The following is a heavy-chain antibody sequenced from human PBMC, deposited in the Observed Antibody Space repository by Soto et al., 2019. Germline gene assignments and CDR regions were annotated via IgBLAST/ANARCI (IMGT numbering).Heavy chain of an antibody. CDR2: IYSSGNT. CDR1: GFTVSSNY. Sequence: PGGSLRLSCAASGFTVSSNYMSWVRQAPGKGLGWVSVIYSSGNTYYADSVKGRFIISRDKSKNTLFLQMNSLRAEDTAVYYCARASPVVTDVWGQGTTVTVSS. D-gene: IGHD5-18*01. V-gene: IGHV3-66*01. CDR3: ARASPVVTDV. J-gene: IGHJ6*02.